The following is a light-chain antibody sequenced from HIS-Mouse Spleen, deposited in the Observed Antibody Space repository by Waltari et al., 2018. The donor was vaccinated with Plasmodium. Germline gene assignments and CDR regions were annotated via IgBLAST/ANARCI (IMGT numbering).Light chain of an antibody. CDR2: AAS. CDR1: QSISSY. J-gene: IGKJ2*01. CDR3: QQSYSTPHT. Sequence: DIQMTQSPSSLSASVGDRVTITCRASQSISSYSNWDQQKPGKAPKLLNYAASSLQSGVPSRFSGSGSGTDFTLTISSLQPEDFATYYCQQSYSTPHTFGQGTKLEIK. V-gene: IGKV1-39*01.